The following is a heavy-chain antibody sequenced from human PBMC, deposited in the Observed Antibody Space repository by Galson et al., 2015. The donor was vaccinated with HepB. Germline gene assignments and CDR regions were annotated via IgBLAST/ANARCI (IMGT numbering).Heavy chain of an antibody. CDR2: IYYSGST. CDR3: ARAPGYCSSTSCDDI. D-gene: IGHD2-2*01. CDR1: GGSISSYY. J-gene: IGHJ3*02. Sequence: CTVSGGSISSYYWSWIRQPPGKGLEWIGYIYYSGSTNYNPSLKSRVTISVDTSKNQFSLKLSSVTAADTAVYYCARAPGYCSSTSCDDIWGQGTMVTVSS. V-gene: IGHV4-59*01.